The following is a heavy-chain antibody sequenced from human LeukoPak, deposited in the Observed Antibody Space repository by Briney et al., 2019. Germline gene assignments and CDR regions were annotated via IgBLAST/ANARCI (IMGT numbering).Heavy chain of an antibody. CDR1: GFTFSSYA. V-gene: IGHV3-23*01. CDR3: AKVPSSWDYYHYYMDV. J-gene: IGHJ6*03. CDR2: ISGSGGST. D-gene: IGHD6-13*01. Sequence: GGSLRLSCAASGFTFSSYAMSCVRQAPGKGLEWVSAISGSGGSTYYADSVKGRFTISRDNSKNTLYLQMNSLRAEDTAVYYCAKVPSSWDYYHYYMDVWGKGTTVTVSS.